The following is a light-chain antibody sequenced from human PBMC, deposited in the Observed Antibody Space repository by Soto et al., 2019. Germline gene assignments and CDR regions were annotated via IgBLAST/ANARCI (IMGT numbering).Light chain of an antibody. CDR1: SSDVGGYNY. CDR2: DVS. CDR3: SSYTSSSTRV. Sequence: QSVLTKPASVYGSPGQSITISCTGTSSDVGGYNYVSWYQQHPGKAPKLMIYDVSNRPSGVSNRFSGSKSANTASLTISGLQAEDEADYYCSSYTSSSTRVFGTGTKVTVL. V-gene: IGLV2-14*01. J-gene: IGLJ1*01.